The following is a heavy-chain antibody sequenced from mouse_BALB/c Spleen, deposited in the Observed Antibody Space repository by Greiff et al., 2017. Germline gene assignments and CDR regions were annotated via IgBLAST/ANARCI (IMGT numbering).Heavy chain of an antibody. V-gene: IGHV14-3*02. J-gene: IGHJ3*01. CDR2: IDPANGNT. CDR1: GFNIKDTY. D-gene: IGHD5-1*01. CDR3: AREDLAWFAY. Sequence: EVQVVESGAELVKPGASVKLSCTASGFNIKDTYMHWVKQRPEQGLEWIGRIDPANGNTKYDPKFQGKATITADTSSNTAYLQLSSLTSEDTAVYYCAREDLAWFAYWGQGTLVTVSA.